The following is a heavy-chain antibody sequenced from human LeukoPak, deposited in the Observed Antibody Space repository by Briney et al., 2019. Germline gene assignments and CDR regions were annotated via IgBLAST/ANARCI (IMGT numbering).Heavy chain of an antibody. J-gene: IGHJ6*03. CDR2: ISAYNGNT. V-gene: IGHV1-18*01. Sequence: ASVKVSCKASGYTFTSYGISWVRQAPGQGLEWMGWISAYNGNTNYAQKLQGRVTMTTDTSTSTAYMELRSLRSDDTAVYCCARETEYSSSSGSYYYYYYMDVWGKGTTVTVSS. D-gene: IGHD6-6*01. CDR3: ARETEYSSSSGSYYYYYYMDV. CDR1: GYTFTSYG.